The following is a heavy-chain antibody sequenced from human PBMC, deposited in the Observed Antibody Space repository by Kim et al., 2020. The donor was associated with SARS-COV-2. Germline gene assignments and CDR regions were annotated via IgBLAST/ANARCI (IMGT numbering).Heavy chain of an antibody. CDR1: GFTFSSYG. CDR3: AKAPWLAVAGTHHYGYFDL. V-gene: IGHV3-30*18. J-gene: IGHJ2*01. D-gene: IGHD6-19*01. CDR2: ISYDGSNK. Sequence: GGSLRLSCAASGFTFSSYGMHWVRQAPGKGLEWVAVISYDGSNKYYADSVKGRFTISRDNSKNTLYLQMNSLRAEDTAVYYCAKAPWLAVAGTHHYGYFDLWGRGTLVTVSS.